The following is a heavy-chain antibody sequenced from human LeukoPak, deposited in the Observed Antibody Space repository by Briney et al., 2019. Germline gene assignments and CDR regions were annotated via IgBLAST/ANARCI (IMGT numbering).Heavy chain of an antibody. J-gene: IGHJ6*04. CDR1: GGSVSSGSYY. CDR3: ARVFNSYYGSGSYPPTGQYYYYYYGMDV. D-gene: IGHD3-10*01. V-gene: IGHV4-61*01. Sequence: SETLSLTCTVSGGSVSSGSYYWSWIRQPPGKGLEWIGYIYYSGSTNYNPSLKSRVTISVDTSKNQFSLKLSSVTAADTAVYYCARVFNSYYGSGSYPPTGQYYYYYYGMDVWGKGTTVTVSS. CDR2: IYYSGST.